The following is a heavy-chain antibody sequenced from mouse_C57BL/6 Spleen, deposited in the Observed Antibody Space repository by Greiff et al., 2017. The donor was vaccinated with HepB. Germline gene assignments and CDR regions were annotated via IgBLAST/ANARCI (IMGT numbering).Heavy chain of an antibody. D-gene: IGHD1-1*01. J-gene: IGHJ1*03. CDR3: ARGDYGSSVWYFDV. CDR1: GYTFTSYG. CDR2: IYPRSGNT. V-gene: IGHV1-81*01. Sequence: VQLVESGAELARPGASVKLSCKASGYTFTSYGISWVKQRTGQGLEWIGEIYPRSGNTYYNEKLKGKATLTADKSSSTAYMELRSLTSEDSAVYFCARGDYGSSVWYFDVWGTGTTVTVSS.